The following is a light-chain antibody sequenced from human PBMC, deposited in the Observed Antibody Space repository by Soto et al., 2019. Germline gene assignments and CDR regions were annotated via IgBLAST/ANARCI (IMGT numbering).Light chain of an antibody. V-gene: IGKV1-5*03. Sequence: DIQMTQSPSTLSASVGDRVTITCRASQSISSWLAWYQQKPGKAPRLLIYKASNLESGVPSRFSGSVSGTEFTLTISSLQPDDSATYYCQQYNDNWTFGQGTKVDIK. J-gene: IGKJ1*01. CDR1: QSISSW. CDR3: QQYNDNWT. CDR2: KAS.